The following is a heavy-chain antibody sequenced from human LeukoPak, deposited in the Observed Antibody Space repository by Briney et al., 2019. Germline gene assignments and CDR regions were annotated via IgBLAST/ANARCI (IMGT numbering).Heavy chain of an antibody. J-gene: IGHJ4*02. Sequence: XXNSGGTNYAQKFQGRVTMTRDTSISTAYMELSRLRSDDTAVYYCARVFLGYCSSTSCYSFDYWGQGTLVTVSS. D-gene: IGHD2-2*01. CDR3: ARVFLGYCSSTSCYSFDY. V-gene: IGHV1-2*02. CDR2: XXNSGGT.